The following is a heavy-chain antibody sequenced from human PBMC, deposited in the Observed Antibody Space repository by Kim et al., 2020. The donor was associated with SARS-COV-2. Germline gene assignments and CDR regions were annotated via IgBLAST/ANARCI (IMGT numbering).Heavy chain of an antibody. Sequence: SETLSLTCAVYGGSFSGYYWSWIRQPPGKGLEWIGEINHSGSTNYNPSLKSRVTISVDTSKNQFSLKLSSVTAADTAVYCCAGGALISGNYWGQGTLVTVSS. CDR1: GGSFSGYY. CDR2: INHSGST. CDR3: AGGALISGNY. D-gene: IGHD2-15*01. V-gene: IGHV4-34*01. J-gene: IGHJ4*02.